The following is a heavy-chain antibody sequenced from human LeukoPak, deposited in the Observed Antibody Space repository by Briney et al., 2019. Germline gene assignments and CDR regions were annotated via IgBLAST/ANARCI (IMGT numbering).Heavy chain of an antibody. V-gene: IGHV1-8*03. D-gene: IGHD2-8*01. Sequence: ASVKVSCKASGYTFTSYDINWARQATGQGLEWMGWMNPNSGNTGYAQKFQGRVTITRNTSISTAYMELSSLRSEDTAVYYCARTLDNENAFDIWGQGTMVTVSS. CDR2: MNPNSGNT. CDR3: ARTLDNENAFDI. J-gene: IGHJ3*02. CDR1: GYTFTSYD.